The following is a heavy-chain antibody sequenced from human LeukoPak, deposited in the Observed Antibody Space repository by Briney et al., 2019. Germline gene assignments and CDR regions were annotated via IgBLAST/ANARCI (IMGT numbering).Heavy chain of an antibody. Sequence: SETLSLTCAVYGGSFSGYYWSWIRQPPGKGLEWIGEINHSGSTNYNPSLKSRVTISVDTSKNQFSLKLSSVTAADTAVYYCARGNTYYYDSSGYYNYNWFDPWGQGTLVTVSS. CDR3: ARGNTYYYDSSGYYNYNWFDP. CDR1: GGSFSGYY. V-gene: IGHV4-34*01. D-gene: IGHD3-22*01. CDR2: INHSGST. J-gene: IGHJ5*02.